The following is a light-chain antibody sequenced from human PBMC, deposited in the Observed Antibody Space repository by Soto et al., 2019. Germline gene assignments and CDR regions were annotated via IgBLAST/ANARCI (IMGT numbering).Light chain of an antibody. V-gene: IGKV3-11*01. J-gene: IGKJ4*01. CDR2: DAS. CDR1: QSVNTY. CDR3: QQRSNWPLLT. Sequence: EVVLTQSPATLSVSPGERATLSCRASQSVNTYLAWYQQKPGQPPRLLIYDASNRATGIPARFSGRGSGTDFTLTISSLEPEDFAIYYCQQRSNWPLLTFGGGTKVEIK.